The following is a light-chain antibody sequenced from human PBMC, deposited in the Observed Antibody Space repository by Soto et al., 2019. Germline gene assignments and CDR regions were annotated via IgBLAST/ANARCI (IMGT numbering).Light chain of an antibody. CDR3: LRYYGGAHLV. J-gene: IGLJ3*02. CDR2: TTN. CDR1: TGAVTSGNY. V-gene: IGLV7-43*01. Sequence: QAVVTQEPSLTVSPGGTVTLTCASSTGAVTSGNYPSWFQRKPGQAPRTLIYTTNDKHSWTPARFSCSLLGGRATLTLSGAQPEDDADYYCLRYYGGAHLVFGGGTKLTVL.